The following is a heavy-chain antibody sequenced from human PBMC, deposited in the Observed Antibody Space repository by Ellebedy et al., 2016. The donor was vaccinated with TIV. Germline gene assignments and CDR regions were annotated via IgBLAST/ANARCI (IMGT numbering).Heavy chain of an antibody. CDR3: ARDRYYYDN. Sequence: GGSLRLSXAASGFTFSSYSMNWVRQAPGKGLEWVSYINADSAAIYYADSVKGRFTISRDNAKNSLYLQMNSLRAEDTAVYYCARDRYYYDNWGQGTLVTVSS. D-gene: IGHD1-14*01. CDR2: INADSAAI. CDR1: GFTFSSYS. V-gene: IGHV3-48*04. J-gene: IGHJ4*02.